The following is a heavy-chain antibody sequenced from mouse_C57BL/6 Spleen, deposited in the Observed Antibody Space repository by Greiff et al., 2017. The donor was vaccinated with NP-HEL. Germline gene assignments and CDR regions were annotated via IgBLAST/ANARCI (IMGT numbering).Heavy chain of an antibody. V-gene: IGHV1-76*01. J-gene: IGHJ2*01. Sequence: VQLQQSGAELVRPGASVKLSCKASGYTFTDYYINWVKQRPGQGLEWIARIYPGSGNTYYNEKFKGKATLTAEKSSSTAYMQLSSLTSEDSAVYFCARGGIITTVVVFDYWGQGTTLTVSS. CDR2: IYPGSGNT. CDR3: ARGGIITTVVVFDY. D-gene: IGHD1-1*01. CDR1: GYTFTDYY.